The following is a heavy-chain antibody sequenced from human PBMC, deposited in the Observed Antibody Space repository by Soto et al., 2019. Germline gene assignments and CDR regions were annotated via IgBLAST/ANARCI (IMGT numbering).Heavy chain of an antibody. CDR3: ARSGTNYYDSSGYYYYYYYGMDV. Sequence: ASVKVSCKASGYTFTSYDINWVRQATGQGLEWMGWMNPNSGNTGYAQKFQGRVTMTRNTSISTAYMELSSLRSEDTAVYYCARSGTNYYDSSGYYYYYYYGMDVWGQGTTVTVSS. V-gene: IGHV1-8*01. CDR2: MNPNSGNT. CDR1: GYTFTSYD. D-gene: IGHD3-22*01. J-gene: IGHJ6*02.